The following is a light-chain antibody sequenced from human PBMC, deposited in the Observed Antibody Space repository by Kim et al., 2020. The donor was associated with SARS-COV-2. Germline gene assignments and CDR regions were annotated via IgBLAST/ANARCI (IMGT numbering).Light chain of an antibody. CDR3: CSYAGSTPYV. Sequence: QSALTQPRSVSGSPGQSVTISCTGTSSDVGLYNYVSWYQQHPGKAPKLMIYDVTVRPSGVPDRFSASKSGNTASMTISGLQAEDEADYYCCSYAGSTPYVFGTGTKVTVL. J-gene: IGLJ1*01. CDR2: DVT. CDR1: SSDVGLYNY. V-gene: IGLV2-11*01.